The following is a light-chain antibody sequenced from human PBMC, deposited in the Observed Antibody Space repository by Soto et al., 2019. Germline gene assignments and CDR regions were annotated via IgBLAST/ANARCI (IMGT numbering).Light chain of an antibody. CDR2: SNN. V-gene: IGLV1-44*01. J-gene: IGLJ1*01. CDR1: SSDIGSNT. CDR3: AAWDDSLNGFYV. Sequence: QSVLTQPPSASGTPGQRVTIACSGSSSDIGSNTVNWCQQLRGTAPKLLIYSNNQRPSGVPDRFSGSKSGTSASLAISGLQSEDEADYYCAAWDDSLNGFYVFGTGTKVTAL.